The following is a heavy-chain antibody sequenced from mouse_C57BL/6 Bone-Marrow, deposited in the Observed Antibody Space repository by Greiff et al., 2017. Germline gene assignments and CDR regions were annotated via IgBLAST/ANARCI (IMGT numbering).Heavy chain of an antibody. V-gene: IGHV1-42*01. J-gene: IGHJ4*01. D-gene: IGHD1-1*01. Sequence: EVKVVESGPELVKPGASVKISCKASGYSFTGYYMNWVKQSPEKSLEWIGEINPSPGGTTYNPKVKAKATLTVDKSSSTSYMQLKSLTSEDSAVYYCAGYYYGMAMDYWGQGTSVTVSS. CDR3: AGYYYGMAMDY. CDR1: GYSFTGYY. CDR2: INPSPGGT.